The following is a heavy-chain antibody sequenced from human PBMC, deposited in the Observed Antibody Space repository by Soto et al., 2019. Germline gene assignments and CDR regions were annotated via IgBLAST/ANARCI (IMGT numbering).Heavy chain of an antibody. J-gene: IGHJ6*02. CDR1: GFTFSSYA. V-gene: IGHV3-23*01. CDR2: ISGSGGST. CDR3: ARDSVTRGYYYGMDV. D-gene: IGHD4-17*01. Sequence: GSLRLSCAASGFTFSSYAMSWVRQAPGKGLEWVSAISGSGGSTYYADSVKGRFTISRDNSKNTLYLQMNSLRAEDTAVYYCARDSVTRGYYYGMDVWGQGTTVTVSS.